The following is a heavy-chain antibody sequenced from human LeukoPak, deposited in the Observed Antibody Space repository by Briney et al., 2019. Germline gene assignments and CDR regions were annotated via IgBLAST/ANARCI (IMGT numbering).Heavy chain of an antibody. CDR2: FDPEDGET. D-gene: IGHD3-3*01. CDR3: ARDSHQSVLRFLEWLPSNSYYYYGMDV. CDR1: GYTLTELS. Sequence: GASVKVSCKVSGYTLTELSMHWVRQAPGKGLEWMGGFDPEDGETIYAQKFQGRVTITADESTSTAYMELSSLRSEGTAVYYCARDSHQSVLRFLEWLPSNSYYYYGMDVWGQGTTVTVSS. J-gene: IGHJ6*02. V-gene: IGHV1-24*01.